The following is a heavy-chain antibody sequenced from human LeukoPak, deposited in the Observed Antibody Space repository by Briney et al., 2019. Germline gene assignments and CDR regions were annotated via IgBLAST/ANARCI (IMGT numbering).Heavy chain of an antibody. Sequence: ASVKVSCKVSGYTLTELSMHWVRPAPGKGLEWMGGFDPEDGETIYAQKFQGRVTMTEDTSTDTAYMELSSLRSEDTAVYYCAAYIVVVVAATGSSYYGMDVWGQGTTVTVSS. CDR3: AAYIVVVVAATGSSYYGMDV. J-gene: IGHJ6*02. CDR2: FDPEDGET. D-gene: IGHD2-15*01. V-gene: IGHV1-24*01. CDR1: GYTLTELS.